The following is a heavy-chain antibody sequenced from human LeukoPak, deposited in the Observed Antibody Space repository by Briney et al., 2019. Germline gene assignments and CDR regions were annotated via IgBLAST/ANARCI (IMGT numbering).Heavy chain of an antibody. CDR2: INHSGST. J-gene: IGHJ5*02. V-gene: IGHV4-34*01. D-gene: IGHD3-3*01. CDR3: ARVAHPHSFYDFWSFDP. CDR1: GGSFSGYY. Sequence: SETLSLTCAVYGGSFSGYYWSWIRQPPGKGLEWIGEINHSGSTNYNPSLKSRVTISVDTSKNQFSLKLSSVTAADTAVYYCARVAHPHSFYDFWSFDPWGPGTLVTVSS.